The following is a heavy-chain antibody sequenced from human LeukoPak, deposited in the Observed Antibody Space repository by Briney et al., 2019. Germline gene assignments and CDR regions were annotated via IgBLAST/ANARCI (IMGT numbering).Heavy chain of an antibody. CDR2: ISSNGGST. V-gene: IGHV3-64*01. J-gene: IGHJ5*02. CDR3: VRGSSTSCQANWLEP. Sequence: PGGSLRLSCAASGFTLSSYAIHWVRQAPGKGLEYVSGISSNGGSTYYANSVKGRFIISRDNSKNTLYLQMGSLRAEDMAVYYCVRGSSTSCQANWLEPWGQGTLVTVSS. D-gene: IGHD2-2*01. CDR1: GFTLSSYA.